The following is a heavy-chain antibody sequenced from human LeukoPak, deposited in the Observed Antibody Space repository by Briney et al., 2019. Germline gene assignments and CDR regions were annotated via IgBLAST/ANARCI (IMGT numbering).Heavy chain of an antibody. Sequence: GASVKVSCKASGGTFSSYAISWVRQAPGQGLGWMGGIIPIFGTANYAQKFQGRVTITADESTSTAYMELSSLRSEDTAVYYCARDWGYSSSWYWFDPWGQGTLVTVSS. V-gene: IGHV1-69*01. CDR1: GGTFSSYA. J-gene: IGHJ5*02. D-gene: IGHD6-13*01. CDR3: ARDWGYSSSWYWFDP. CDR2: IIPIFGTA.